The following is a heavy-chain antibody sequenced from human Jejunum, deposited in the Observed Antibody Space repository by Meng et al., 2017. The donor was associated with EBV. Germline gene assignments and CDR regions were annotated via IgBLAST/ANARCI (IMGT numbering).Heavy chain of an antibody. CDR3: ARESYSDSSGYYSLDY. J-gene: IGHJ4*02. Sequence: SARGPFNPPGTLYLSCAVAGVSISSSNWLIWARQAPGKGLEWIGEIHHTESTNYNPSLKSRVTISVDKSKNQFSLKLSSVTAADTAVYYCARESYSDSSGYYSLDYWGQGSLVTVSS. CDR1: GVSISSSNW. V-gene: IGHV4-4*03. D-gene: IGHD3-22*01. CDR2: IHHTEST.